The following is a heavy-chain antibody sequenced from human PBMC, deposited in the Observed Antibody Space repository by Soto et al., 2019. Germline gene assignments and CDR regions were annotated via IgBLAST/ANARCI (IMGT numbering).Heavy chain of an antibody. D-gene: IGHD3-3*01. Sequence: QITLKESGPTLVKPTQTLTLTCTFSGFSLSTGAVGVGWIRQPPGKALEWLALIYWNAERHYNPSLERRLTTTGDTSKNQVFLTMTNMDPADTATYYCARRSDFWSGHYFLSYFDYWGQGTLVTVSS. CDR1: GFSLSTGAVG. CDR3: ARRSDFWSGHYFLSYFDY. CDR2: IYWNAER. J-gene: IGHJ4*02. V-gene: IGHV2-5*01.